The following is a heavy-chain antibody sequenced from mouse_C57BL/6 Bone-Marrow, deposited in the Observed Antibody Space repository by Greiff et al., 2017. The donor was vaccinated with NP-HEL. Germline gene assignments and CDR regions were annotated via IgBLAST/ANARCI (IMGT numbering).Heavy chain of an antibody. V-gene: IGHV5-6*01. CDR3: AKHGTMDY. CDR2: ISSGGSYT. J-gene: IGHJ4*01. CDR1: GFTFSSYG. Sequence: EVKLMESGGDLVKPGGSLKLSCAASGFTFSSYGMSWVRQTPDKRLEWVATISSGGSYTYYPASVKGRFTISRDNAKKTLYLQMSSLRSEDTALYYCAKHGTMDYWGQGTSVTVSS.